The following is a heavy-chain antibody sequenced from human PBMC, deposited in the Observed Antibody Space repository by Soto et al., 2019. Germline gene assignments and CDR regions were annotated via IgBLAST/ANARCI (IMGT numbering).Heavy chain of an antibody. D-gene: IGHD1-26*01. Sequence: SAEDSCTACGGTFSIYGISCVQQEPGQGLEWMGGIIPIFGTANYAQKFQGRVTVTADESTSTAYMELSSLRSDDTAVYYCARDAGSRDGSLDYWGQGTLVNVSA. J-gene: IGHJ4*02. CDR3: ARDAGSRDGSLDY. V-gene: IGHV1-69*13. CDR2: IIPIFGTA. CDR1: GGTFSIYG.